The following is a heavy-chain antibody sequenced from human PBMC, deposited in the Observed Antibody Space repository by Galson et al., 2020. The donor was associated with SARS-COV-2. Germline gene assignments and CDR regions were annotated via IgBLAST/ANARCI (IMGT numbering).Heavy chain of an antibody. Sequence: SETLSLTCTVSGGSISSYYWSWIRQPAGKGLEWIGRIYTSGSTNYNPSLKSRVTMSVDTSKNQFSLKLSSVTAADTAVYYCARDRTTGGMIVENWFDPWGQGTLVTVSS. CDR1: GGSISSYY. J-gene: IGHJ5*02. CDR2: IYTSGST. CDR3: ARDRTTGGMIVENWFDP. D-gene: IGHD3-22*01. V-gene: IGHV4-4*07.